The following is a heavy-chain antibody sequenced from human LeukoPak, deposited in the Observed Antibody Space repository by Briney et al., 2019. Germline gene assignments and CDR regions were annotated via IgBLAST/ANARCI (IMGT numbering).Heavy chain of an antibody. V-gene: IGHV3-64D*06. CDR2: ISSNGGNT. J-gene: IGHJ4*02. Sequence: GGSLRLSCSASGFTFIYYAMHWVRQAPGKGLEYVSGISSNGGNTYYADSVKGRFTVSRANTNNTLYLQMSSLRAEDTALYYCVKDRGQSIETAGHFGSWGQGTLVTVSS. CDR3: VKDRGQSIETAGHFGS. CDR1: GFTFIYYA. D-gene: IGHD5-24*01.